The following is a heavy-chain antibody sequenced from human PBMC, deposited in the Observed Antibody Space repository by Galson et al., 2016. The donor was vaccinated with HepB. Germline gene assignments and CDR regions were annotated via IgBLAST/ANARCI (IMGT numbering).Heavy chain of an antibody. CDR3: ARGWKYQLPPP. CDR2: ISFDGNNN. D-gene: IGHD2-2*01. CDR1: GFTFSSHA. V-gene: IGHV3-30-3*01. Sequence: SLRLSCAASGFTFSSHAMHWVRQAPGKGLEWLAVISFDGNNNFYMDSVKGRFTLSRDNSKNTAFLQMNSLRVDDTGVHYCARGWKYQLPPPWGQGTLVTV. J-gene: IGHJ5*02.